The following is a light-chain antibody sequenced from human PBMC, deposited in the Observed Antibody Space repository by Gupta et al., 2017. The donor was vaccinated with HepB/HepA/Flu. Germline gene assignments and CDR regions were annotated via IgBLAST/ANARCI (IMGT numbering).Light chain of an antibody. CDR2: TAS. V-gene: IGKV1-39*01. J-gene: IGKJ1*01. CDR3: QQSDTTPRT. Sequence: DIQMTQSPSSLSASVGDRVTITCRASQSISNFLNWYQQKPGKAPKLLIYTASSLQSGVPSRFSGSESGTDFTLTISRLQPEDLATYYCQQSDTTPRTFGQGTKVEIK. CDR1: QSISNF.